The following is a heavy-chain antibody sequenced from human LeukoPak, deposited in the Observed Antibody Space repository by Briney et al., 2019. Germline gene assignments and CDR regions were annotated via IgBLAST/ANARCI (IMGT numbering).Heavy chain of an antibody. CDR3: ARDYPPGHKGSGSPYYCDY. V-gene: IGHV1-69*04. Sequence: SVKVSCKASGGTFSSYAISWVRQAPGQRLEWMGRIIPIFGIANYAQKFQGRVTITADKSTSTAYMELSSLRSEDTAVYYCARDYPPGHKGSGSPYYCDYWGQGTLVTVSS. CDR2: IIPIFGIA. J-gene: IGHJ4*02. CDR1: GGTFSSYA. D-gene: IGHD3-10*01.